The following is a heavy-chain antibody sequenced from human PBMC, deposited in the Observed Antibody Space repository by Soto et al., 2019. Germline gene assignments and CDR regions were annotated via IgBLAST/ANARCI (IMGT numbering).Heavy chain of an antibody. J-gene: IGHJ4*02. Sequence: GSVKVSCKASGYTLTGYYIHWVRQAPGQGREWMGIVNPGDGSTRYAQMFQDRVTMMRDTSTSTIYMELSSLRSEDTAVYHCARSYVQNRPIDYWGQGTLLTVSS. D-gene: IGHD3-10*02. CDR2: VNPGDGST. CDR1: GYTLTGYY. CDR3: ARSYVQNRPIDY. V-gene: IGHV1-46*01.